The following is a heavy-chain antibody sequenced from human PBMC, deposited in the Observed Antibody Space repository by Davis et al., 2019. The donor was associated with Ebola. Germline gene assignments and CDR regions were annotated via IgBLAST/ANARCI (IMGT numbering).Heavy chain of an antibody. Sequence: GESLKISCAASGFTFSSYAMSWVRQATGKGLEWVSAIGTAGDTYYPGSVKGRFTISRENAKNSLYLQMNSLRAGDTAVYYCARDLAAAPYGMDVWGKGTTVTVSS. CDR3: ARDLAAAPYGMDV. D-gene: IGHD6-13*01. J-gene: IGHJ6*04. V-gene: IGHV3-13*01. CDR1: GFTFSSYA. CDR2: IGTAGDT.